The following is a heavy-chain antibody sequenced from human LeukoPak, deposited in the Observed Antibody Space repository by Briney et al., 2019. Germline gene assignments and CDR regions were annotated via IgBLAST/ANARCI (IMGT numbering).Heavy chain of an antibody. CDR2: IYYSGST. V-gene: IGHV4-59*01. CDR3: ARDPGVTGGYNXFXX. D-gene: IGHD2-8*01. CDR1: GGSISSYY. J-gene: IGHJ5*02. Sequence: PSETLSLTCTVSGGSISSYYWSWIRQPPGMGLEWIGYIYYSGSTNYNPSLKSRVTISVDTSKNQFSLKLSSVTAADTAVYYCARDPGVTGGYNXFXXWGQXTLVT.